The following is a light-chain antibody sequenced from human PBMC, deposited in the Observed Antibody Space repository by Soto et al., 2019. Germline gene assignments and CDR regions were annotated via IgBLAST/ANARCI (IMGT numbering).Light chain of an antibody. CDR3: QQYNNWPLT. CDR1: QSVSSSY. J-gene: IGKJ4*01. V-gene: IGKV3-20*01. CDR2: GAS. Sequence: EIVLTQSPGTLSLSPGERATLSWRASQSVSSSYLAWYQQKPGQAPRLLIYGASSRATGIPDRFSGSGSGTDFTLTISRLEPEDFAVYYCQQYNNWPLTFGGGTKVDIK.